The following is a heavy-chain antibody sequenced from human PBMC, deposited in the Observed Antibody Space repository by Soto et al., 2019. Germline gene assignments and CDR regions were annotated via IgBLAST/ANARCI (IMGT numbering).Heavy chain of an antibody. CDR2: ISSSGSTI. CDR3: ARVAPSFVIVVVTANFDY. Sequence: GGSLRLSCAASGFTFSDYYMSWIRQAPGKGLEWVSYISSSGSTIYYADSVKGRFTISRDNAKNSLYLQMNSLRAEATAVYYCARVAPSFVIVVVTANFDYWGQGTLVTVSS. V-gene: IGHV3-11*01. D-gene: IGHD2-21*02. CDR1: GFTFSDYY. J-gene: IGHJ4*02.